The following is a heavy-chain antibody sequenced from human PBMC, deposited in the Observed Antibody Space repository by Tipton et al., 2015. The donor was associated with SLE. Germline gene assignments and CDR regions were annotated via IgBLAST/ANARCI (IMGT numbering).Heavy chain of an antibody. V-gene: IGHV4-31*03. Sequence: TLSLICTVSGGSISSGGYYWSWIRQHPGKGLEWIGYIYYSGSTYYNPSLNSRVTISVDTSKNQFSLKLSSVTAADTAVYYCASVNYYDSSGPYHFQHWGQGTLVTVSS. CDR1: GGSISSGGYY. J-gene: IGHJ1*01. CDR2: IYYSGST. CDR3: ASVNYYDSSGPYHFQH. D-gene: IGHD3-22*01.